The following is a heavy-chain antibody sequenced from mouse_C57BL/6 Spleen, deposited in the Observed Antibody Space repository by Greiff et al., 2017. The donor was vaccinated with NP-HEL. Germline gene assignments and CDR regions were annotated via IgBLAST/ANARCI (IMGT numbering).Heavy chain of an antibody. D-gene: IGHD2-4*01. V-gene: IGHV1-22*01. CDR3: ASIYYDYDGGPEFAY. J-gene: IGHJ3*01. CDR2: INPNNGGT. CDR1: GYTFTDYN. Sequence: VQLQQSGPELVKPGASVKMSCKASGYTFTDYNMHWVKQSHGKSLEWIGYINPNNGGTSYNQKFKGKATLTVNKSSSTAYMELRSLTSEDSAVYYCASIYYDYDGGPEFAYWGQGTLVTVSA.